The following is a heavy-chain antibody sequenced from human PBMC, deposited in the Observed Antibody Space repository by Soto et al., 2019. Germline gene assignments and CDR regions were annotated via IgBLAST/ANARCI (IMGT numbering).Heavy chain of an antibody. J-gene: IGHJ4*02. V-gene: IGHV4-34*01. Sequence: SETLSLTCAVYGGSFSGYYWSWIRQPPGKGLEWIGEINHSGSTNYNPSLKSRVTISVDTSKNQFSLKLSSVTAADTAVYYCARVISVATIHPGFDYWGQGTMVTVS. CDR2: INHSGST. CDR1: GGSFSGYY. CDR3: ARVISVATIHPGFDY. D-gene: IGHD5-12*01.